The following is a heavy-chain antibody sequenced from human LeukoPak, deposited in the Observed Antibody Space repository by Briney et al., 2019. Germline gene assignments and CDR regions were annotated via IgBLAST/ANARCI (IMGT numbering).Heavy chain of an antibody. D-gene: IGHD3-16*02. Sequence: ASVKVSCKASGYTFTSYGISWVRQAPGQGLEWMGWISAYNGNTNYAQKLQGRVTMTTDTSTSTAYMELRSLRSDDTAVYYCARLAPDYDYLWGFYRDHYFDYWGQGTLVTVSS. CDR3: ARLAPDYDYLWGFYRDHYFDY. CDR1: GYTFTSYG. CDR2: ISAYNGNT. V-gene: IGHV1-18*01. J-gene: IGHJ4*02.